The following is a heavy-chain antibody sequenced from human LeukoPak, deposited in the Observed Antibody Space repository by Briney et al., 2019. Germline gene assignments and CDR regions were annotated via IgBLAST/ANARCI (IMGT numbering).Heavy chain of an antibody. D-gene: IGHD3-9*01. CDR1: GFTFSSYG. Sequence: GGSLRLSCAASGFTFSSYGMSWVRQAPGKGLEWVSAISGSGGSTYYADSVKGRFTISRDNSKNTLYLQMNSLRAEDTAVYYCAKDLRVRLNILTRSGVVYWGQGTLVTVSS. CDR2: ISGSGGST. J-gene: IGHJ4*02. V-gene: IGHV3-23*01. CDR3: AKDLRVRLNILTRSGVVY.